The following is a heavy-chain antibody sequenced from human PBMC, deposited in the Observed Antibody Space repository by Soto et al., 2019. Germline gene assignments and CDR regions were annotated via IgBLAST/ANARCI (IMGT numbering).Heavy chain of an antibody. Sequence: QVQLQQWGAGLLKPSETLSLTCAVYGGSFSGYYWSWIRQPPGKGLEWIGEINHRGSTNYNPSRKSPVTISVDTTKNQFSLKRSTVTAAATAVYYCARGRSWTSGYFDLWGRGTLVTVSS. CDR3: ARGRSWTSGYFDL. D-gene: IGHD6-13*01. CDR2: INHRGST. V-gene: IGHV4-34*01. CDR1: GGSFSGYY. J-gene: IGHJ2*01.